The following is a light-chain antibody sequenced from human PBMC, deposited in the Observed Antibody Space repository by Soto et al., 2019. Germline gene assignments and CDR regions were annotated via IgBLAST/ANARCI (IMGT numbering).Light chain of an antibody. CDR3: QQSYNNPN. CDR2: GAS. J-gene: IGKJ5*01. CDR1: QSIGTH. V-gene: IGKV1-39*01. Sequence: IQMTQSPSSLSASVGDRVSITCRASQSIGTHLNWYLQKPGRAPKLLIYGASNLQSGVPSRFSGSGSGTSFTLTISSLQPEDFATYYCQQSYNNPNFGQGTRLEIK.